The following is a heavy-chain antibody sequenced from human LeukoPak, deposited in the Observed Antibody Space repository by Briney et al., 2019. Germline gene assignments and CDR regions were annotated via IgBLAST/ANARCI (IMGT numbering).Heavy chain of an antibody. Sequence: ASVKVSCKASGYTFTGYYLHWVRQAPGQGLEWMGRINPNSGDTDYTQKFQDWVTMTRDTSTSTAYMELGRLRSGDTAVYYCARDKYYYGSGTFYSSAVFDYWGQGTLVAVSS. J-gene: IGHJ4*02. D-gene: IGHD3-10*01. CDR2: INPNSGDT. CDR3: ARDKYYYGSGTFYSSAVFDY. CDR1: GYTFTGYY. V-gene: IGHV1-2*04.